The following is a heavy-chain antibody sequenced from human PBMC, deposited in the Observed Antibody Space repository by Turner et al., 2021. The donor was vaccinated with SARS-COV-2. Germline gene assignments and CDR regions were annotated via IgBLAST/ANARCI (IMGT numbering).Heavy chain of an antibody. V-gene: IGHV4-39*01. Sequence: QLQLQESGPGLVKPSETLSLTCTVSGGSISSSSYYWGWIRQPPGKGLEWIGSIYYTGITYYTPSLRSRVTISLDTYKNQFSLKLGSVTAADTAVYYCASLGVGTSSRDFDYWGQGALVTV. D-gene: IGHD3-3*01. CDR2: IYYTGIT. CDR1: GGSISSSSYY. CDR3: ASLGVGTSSRDFDY. J-gene: IGHJ4*02.